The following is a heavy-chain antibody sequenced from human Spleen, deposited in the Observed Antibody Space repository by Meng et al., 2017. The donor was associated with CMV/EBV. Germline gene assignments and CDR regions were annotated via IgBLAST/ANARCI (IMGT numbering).Heavy chain of an antibody. D-gene: IGHD6-13*01. CDR1: GFSVISNY. Sequence: GGSLRHSCAASGFSVISNYMIWVRQAPGKGLEWVSVIYSGGSTYYADSVKGRFTISRDNSKNTLYLQMNSLKTEDTAVYYCTTDSYSSWRNYYYYGMDVWGQGTTVTVSS. V-gene: IGHV3-53*01. CDR2: IYSGGST. J-gene: IGHJ6*02. CDR3: TTDSYSSWRNYYYYGMDV.